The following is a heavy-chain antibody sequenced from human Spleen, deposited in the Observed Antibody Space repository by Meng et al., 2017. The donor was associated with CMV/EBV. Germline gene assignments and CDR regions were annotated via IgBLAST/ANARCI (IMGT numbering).Heavy chain of an antibody. D-gene: IGHD3-16*01. CDR1: GFTFSNYI. J-gene: IGHJ6*02. V-gene: IGHV3-21*01. CDR3: ARALGGYLYGMEV. Sequence: GESLKISCAASGFTFSNYIMNWVRQAPGKGLEWLSSISGSSTYIYYADSMRGRFTISRDNAKSSLYLQMNSLRAEDTAVYFCARALGGYLYGMEVWGQGTTVTVSS. CDR2: ISGSSTYI.